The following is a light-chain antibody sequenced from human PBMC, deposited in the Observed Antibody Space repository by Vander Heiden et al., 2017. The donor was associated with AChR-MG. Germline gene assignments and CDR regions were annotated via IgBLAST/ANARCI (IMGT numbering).Light chain of an antibody. J-gene: IGKJ4*01. CDR1: QTINTY. Sequence: EIVLTQSPATLSFSPGERATLSCRASQTINTYLAWYQQRPGQAPRLLIYDASSRANGIPARFSGSGSGTDFTLTISSLEPEDFAVYYCQQRSNWPPLTFGGGTRVELK. CDR2: DAS. CDR3: QQRSNWPPLT. V-gene: IGKV3-11*01.